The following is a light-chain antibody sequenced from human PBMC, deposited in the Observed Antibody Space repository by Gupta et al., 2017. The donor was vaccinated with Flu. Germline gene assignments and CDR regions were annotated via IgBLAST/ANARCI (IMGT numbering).Light chain of an antibody. CDR2: WAS. V-gene: IGKV4-1*01. J-gene: IGKJ1*01. CDR3: QQYFNSPRT. CDR1: RSVLYNSNNKNY. Sequence: DSVMTHSPASLAVSLGERATINCKSSRSVLYNSNNKNYLAWLQQRPGQPPKMIIYWASTRESGVPDRFSGSGSGTDFTLTISGLQAEDVAVYYCQQYFNSPRTFGQGTKVEIK.